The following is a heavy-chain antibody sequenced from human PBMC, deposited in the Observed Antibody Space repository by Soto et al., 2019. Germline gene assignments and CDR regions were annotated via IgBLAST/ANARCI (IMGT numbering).Heavy chain of an antibody. CDR3: AREHFGEVGAFPHFDY. Sequence: SETLSLTCTVSGGSISSSSYYWGWIRQPPGRGLEWIGSIYYSGSTYYNPSLKSRVTISVDTSKNQFSLNLSSVTASDTAVYYCAREHFGEVGAFPHFDYWGQGTLVTVSS. CDR2: IYYSGST. V-gene: IGHV4-39*01. J-gene: IGHJ4*02. CDR1: GGSISSSSYY. D-gene: IGHD1-26*01.